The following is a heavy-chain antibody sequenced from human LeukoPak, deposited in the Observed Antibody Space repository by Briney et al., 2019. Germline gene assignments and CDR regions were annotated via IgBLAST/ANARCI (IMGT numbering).Heavy chain of an antibody. CDR1: GFTFSSYA. V-gene: IGHV3-21*06. CDR3: ARRGYHDSSGYDY. J-gene: IGHJ4*02. Sequence: GGSLRLSCAASGFTFSSYAMNWVRQARGKGLEWVSSISGSSSDIYYADSVKGRFTISRDNARNSVFLQMNNLRAEDTAIYYCARRGYHDSSGYDYWGQGTLVTVSS. CDR2: ISGSSSDI. D-gene: IGHD3-22*01.